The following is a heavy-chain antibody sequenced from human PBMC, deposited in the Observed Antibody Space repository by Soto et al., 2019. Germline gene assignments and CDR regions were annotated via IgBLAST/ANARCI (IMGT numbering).Heavy chain of an antibody. CDR3: ARDYSSYGPFDY. Sequence: GGSMRLSSRAAGFKCSSYGMNWVSQAPGKGLEWVSYISSSSSTIYYADSVKGRFTISRDNAKNSLYLQMNSLRAEDTAVYYCARDYSSYGPFDYWGQGTLVTVSS. CDR1: GFKCSSYG. CDR2: ISSSSSTI. V-gene: IGHV3-48*01. D-gene: IGHD5-18*01. J-gene: IGHJ4*02.